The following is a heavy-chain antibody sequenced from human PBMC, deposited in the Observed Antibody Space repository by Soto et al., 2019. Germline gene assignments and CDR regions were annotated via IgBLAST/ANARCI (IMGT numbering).Heavy chain of an antibody. CDR2: IKEDGSEI. CDR1: GFNVMSYW. D-gene: IGHD3-16*01. J-gene: IGHJ4*02. V-gene: IGHV3-7*01. CDR3: ARDIGFDYVN. Sequence: GGSLRLSCAVSGFNVMSYWMSWVHKAPGKGLEWVASIKEDGSEIYYLQSVRGRFAISRDSAGNALHLTMNYLSAEDTGVYFCARDIGFDYVNWGQGTLVTVSS.